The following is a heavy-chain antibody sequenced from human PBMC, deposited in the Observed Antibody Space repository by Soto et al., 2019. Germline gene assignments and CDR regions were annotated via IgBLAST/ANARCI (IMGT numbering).Heavy chain of an antibody. CDR1: GFIFSTYS. J-gene: IGHJ6*02. CDR3: ARGSMLYYYYGMDV. Sequence: PGGSLRLSCAASGFIFSTYSMNWVRQGPGKGLEWVSYISSSSSTIYYADSVKGRFTISRDNAKNSLYLQMNSLRAEDTAVYYCARGSMLYYYYGMDVWGQGTTVTVSS. V-gene: IGHV3-48*01. CDR2: ISSSSSTI. D-gene: IGHD3-10*01.